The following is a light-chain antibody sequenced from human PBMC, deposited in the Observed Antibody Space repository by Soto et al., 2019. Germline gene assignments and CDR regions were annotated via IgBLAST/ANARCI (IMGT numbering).Light chain of an antibody. J-gene: IGKJ1*01. CDR3: QQYGNSPWT. CDR1: QSVSNKY. CDR2: GAS. Sequence: EIVLTQSPCTLSRSAGERATLSCRASQSVSNKYLAWYQQKHGQAPRLLIFGASSRATGIPDRFSGTWYGTDFNLTISRLEPEDFAVYYCQQYGNSPWTFGQGTKVDIK. V-gene: IGKV3-20*01.